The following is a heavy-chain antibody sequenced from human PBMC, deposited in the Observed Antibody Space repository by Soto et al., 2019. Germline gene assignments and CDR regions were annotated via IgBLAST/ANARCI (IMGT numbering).Heavy chain of an antibody. Sequence: EVQLVESGGILVQPGESLRLSCVASGFSFSNYAMHWVRQAPGKGLEFVSAISNNGGSTYYATSVKGRFTISRDNSKNTLYLQIGSLRTEDMAVYYCARGGPYQLLSDFDYWGQGTLVTVSS. J-gene: IGHJ4*02. CDR1: GFSFSNYA. CDR3: ARGGPYQLLSDFDY. V-gene: IGHV3-64*01. D-gene: IGHD2-2*01. CDR2: ISNNGGST.